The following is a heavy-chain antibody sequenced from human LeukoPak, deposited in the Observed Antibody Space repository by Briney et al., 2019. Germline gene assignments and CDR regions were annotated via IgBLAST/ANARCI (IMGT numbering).Heavy chain of an antibody. V-gene: IGHV4-59*01. CDR3: ARAGYCSSTSCQWVPLV. CDR1: GGSTKNYY. Sequence: SETLSLTCTVSGGSTKNYYWIWIRQSPGKGLEWIGYIYYSGSTNYNPSLKSRVTISVDTSKNQFSLKLNSVTAADTAVYYCARAGYCSSTSCQWVPLVWGQGTTVTVSS. CDR2: IYYSGST. J-gene: IGHJ6*02. D-gene: IGHD2-2*03.